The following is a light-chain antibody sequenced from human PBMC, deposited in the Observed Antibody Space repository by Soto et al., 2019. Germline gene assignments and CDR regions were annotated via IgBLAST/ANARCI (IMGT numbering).Light chain of an antibody. J-gene: IGKJ1*01. V-gene: IGKV3-20*01. CDR3: QHYGSTPWT. CDR2: GAS. Sequence: EIVLTQSPGTLSLSPGEGGTLSCRASQSVCSRCLAWYQQKPGQAPRLLIFGASSRATGIPDTFSGSGSGTDFTLTISRLEPEDSAVYYCQHYGSTPWTFGQGTKVAI. CDR1: QSVCSRC.